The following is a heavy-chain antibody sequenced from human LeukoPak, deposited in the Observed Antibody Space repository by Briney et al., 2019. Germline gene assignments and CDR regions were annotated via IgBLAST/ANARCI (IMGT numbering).Heavy chain of an antibody. V-gene: IGHV3-21*01. D-gene: IGHD6-19*01. CDR2: ISSSSSYI. J-gene: IGHJ3*02. CDR1: GFTFSRYS. CDR3: VGDRLRVAAPDAFDI. Sequence: PGGSLRLSCAASGFTFSRYSMNWLRQAPGKGLEWVSSISSSSSYIYYADSVKGRFTISRDNAKNSLYLQMNSLRAEDTAVYYCVGDRLRVAAPDAFDIWAKGQWSLSIQ.